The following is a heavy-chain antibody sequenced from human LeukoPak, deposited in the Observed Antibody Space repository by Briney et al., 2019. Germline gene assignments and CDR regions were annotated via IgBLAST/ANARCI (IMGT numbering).Heavy chain of an antibody. Sequence: GGSLRLSCAASGFTFSSYAMSWVRQAPGKGLEWVSAISGSGGSTYYADSVKGRFTISRDNSKNTLYLQMNSLRAEDTAVYYCAKDSCSGGSCYSPPGGDAFDTWGQGTMVTVSS. J-gene: IGHJ3*02. CDR3: AKDSCSGGSCYSPPGGDAFDT. D-gene: IGHD2-15*01. CDR1: GFTFSSYA. V-gene: IGHV3-23*01. CDR2: ISGSGGST.